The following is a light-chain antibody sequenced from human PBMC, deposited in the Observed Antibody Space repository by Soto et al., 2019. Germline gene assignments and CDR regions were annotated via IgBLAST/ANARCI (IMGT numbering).Light chain of an antibody. CDR2: EGS. J-gene: IGLJ1*01. CDR1: SSDVGSYNH. V-gene: IGLV2-23*03. Sequence: QSALTQPASVSGSPGQSITISCTGTSSDVGSYNHVSWYQQHPGKAPKLMIYEGSKRPSGVSNRFSGSKSGNTASLTISGLQAEDEADYYCCSYAGSSTFHVFGTGTKVTVL. CDR3: CSYAGSSTFHV.